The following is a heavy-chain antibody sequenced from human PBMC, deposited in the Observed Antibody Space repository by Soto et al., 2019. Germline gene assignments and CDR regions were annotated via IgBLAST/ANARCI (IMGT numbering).Heavy chain of an antibody. CDR2: IIPILGIA. D-gene: IGHD5-12*01. CDR3: ARAYSGYDDGGAFDI. V-gene: IGHV1-69*02. J-gene: IGHJ3*02. Sequence: QVQLVQSGAEVKKPGSSVKVSCKASGGTFSSYTISWVRQAPGQGLEWMGRIIPILGIANYAQKFQGRVTFTAVKSTSTAYKELSSLRSEDTAVYYCARAYSGYDDGGAFDIWGQGTMVTVSS. CDR1: GGTFSSYT.